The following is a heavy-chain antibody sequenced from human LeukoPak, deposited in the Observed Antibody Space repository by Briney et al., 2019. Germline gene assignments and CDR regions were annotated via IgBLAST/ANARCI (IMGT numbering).Heavy chain of an antibody. Sequence: PGGSLRLSCAASGFTFSSYAMSWVRQAPGKGLEWVSTISGGGRSTYCADSVKGRFTISRDNSKNTLYVQMNSLRAEDTAVYYCAKSGSGSYFDYWGQGTLVTVSS. D-gene: IGHD3-10*01. J-gene: IGHJ4*02. CDR3: AKSGSGSYFDY. CDR2: ISGGGRST. V-gene: IGHV3-23*01. CDR1: GFTFSSYA.